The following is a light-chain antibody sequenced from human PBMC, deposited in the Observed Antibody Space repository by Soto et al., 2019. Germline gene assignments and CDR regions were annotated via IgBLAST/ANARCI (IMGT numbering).Light chain of an antibody. CDR2: GAS. V-gene: IGKV3-20*01. CDR1: QSISSRY. CDR3: QQYGISTRT. J-gene: IGKJ1*01. Sequence: EIALTQSPGTLSLSPGERATLSCRASQSISSRYLAWYQQKHGQAPRLLIYGASSRATGIPDRFSVSESGTDCTLTISGLEKEDVAVYYCQQYGISTRTFGQGTKVDIK.